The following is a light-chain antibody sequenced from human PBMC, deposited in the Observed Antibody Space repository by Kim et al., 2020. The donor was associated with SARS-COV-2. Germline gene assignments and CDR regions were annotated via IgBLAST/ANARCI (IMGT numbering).Light chain of an antibody. Sequence: QSALTQPRSVSGSPGQSVTISCTGTSSDIGAYKYVSWYQQYPDKAPRVMIYDVSERPSGVPDRFSGSKSGNTASLTISGLQAEDEADYYCSSYTSSSTFRVFGGGTQLTVL. CDR3: SSYTSSSTFRV. CDR2: DVS. CDR1: SSDIGAYKY. V-gene: IGLV2-11*01. J-gene: IGLJ2*01.